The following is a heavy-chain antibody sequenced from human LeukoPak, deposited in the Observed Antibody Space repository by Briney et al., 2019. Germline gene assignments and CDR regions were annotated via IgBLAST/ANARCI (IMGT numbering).Heavy chain of an antibody. CDR1: GYTLTSYD. V-gene: IGHV1-8*01. J-gene: IGHJ3*02. Sequence: GASVKVSCKASGYTLTSYDINWVRQATGQGLEWMGWMNPNSGNTGYAQKFQGRVTMTRNTSISTAYMELSSLRSEDTAVYYCARKFAKPGDAFDIWGQGTMVTVSS. CDR3: ARKFAKPGDAFDI. D-gene: IGHD1-14*01. CDR2: MNPNSGNT.